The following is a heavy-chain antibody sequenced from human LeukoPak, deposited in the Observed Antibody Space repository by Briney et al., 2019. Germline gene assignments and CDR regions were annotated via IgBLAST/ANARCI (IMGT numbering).Heavy chain of an antibody. CDR3: ARGGGTMIVVGNAFDI. J-gene: IGHJ3*02. V-gene: IGHV4-30-2*01. Sequence: SETLSLTCTVSGGSISSGGYYRSWIRQPPGKGLEWIGYIYHSGSTYYNPSLKSRVTISVDRSKNQFSLKLSSVTAADTAVYYCARGGGTMIVVGNAFDIWGQGTMVTVSS. CDR1: GGSISSGGYY. CDR2: IYHSGST. D-gene: IGHD3-22*01.